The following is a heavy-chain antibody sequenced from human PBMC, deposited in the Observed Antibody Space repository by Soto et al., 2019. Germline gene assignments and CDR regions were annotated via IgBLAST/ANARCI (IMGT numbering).Heavy chain of an antibody. CDR2: IDPSDSYT. CDR1: GYSFTSYW. J-gene: IGHJ6*02. D-gene: IGHD6-19*01. V-gene: IGHV5-10-1*01. CDR3: ATTAVAGTTEYYYYGMDV. Sequence: GESLKISCKGSGYSFTSYWISWVRQMPGKGLEWMGRIDPSDSYTNYSPSFQGHVTISADKSISTAYLQWSSLKASDTAMYYCATTAVAGTTEYYYYGMDVWGQGTTVTVSS.